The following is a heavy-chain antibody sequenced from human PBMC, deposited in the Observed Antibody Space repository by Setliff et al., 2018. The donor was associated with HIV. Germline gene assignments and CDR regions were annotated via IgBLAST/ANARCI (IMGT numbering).Heavy chain of an antibody. CDR2: IIPMFGTA. Sequence: SVKVSCKASGGTFTSYAVIWVRQAPGQGLEWLGTIIPMFGTANYARKFQGTVTISADESTGTAYMEMTSLRSEDTAVYFCARGRVVTGSPDAFDIWGLGTMVTVSS. J-gene: IGHJ3*02. CDR1: GGTFTSYA. CDR3: ARGRVVTGSPDAFDI. V-gene: IGHV1-69*13. D-gene: IGHD2-15*01.